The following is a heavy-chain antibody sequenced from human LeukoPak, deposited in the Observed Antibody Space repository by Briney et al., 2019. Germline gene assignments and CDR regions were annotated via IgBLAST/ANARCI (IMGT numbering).Heavy chain of an antibody. CDR1: GFTFSNYA. Sequence: GGSLRLSCAASGFTFSNYAMSWVRQAPGKGLEWVSAISGSGGSTYYADSVKGRFTISRDNSKNTLYLQMNSLRAEDTAVYYCAKDSPFEYSSTLFDYWGQGTLVTVSS. D-gene: IGHD6-6*01. J-gene: IGHJ4*02. V-gene: IGHV3-23*01. CDR2: ISGSGGST. CDR3: AKDSPFEYSSTLFDY.